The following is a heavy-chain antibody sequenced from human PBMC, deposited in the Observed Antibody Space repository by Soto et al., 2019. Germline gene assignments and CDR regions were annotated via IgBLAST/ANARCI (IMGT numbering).Heavy chain of an antibody. D-gene: IGHD5-12*01. CDR2: IYPGDSET. CDR3: ARLVGAYDSYFDH. CDR1: GYDFARTW. Sequence: GESLKISCKASGYDFARTWIGWVRQLPGKGLDWLGIIYPGDSETRYSPSFRGQVTFSVDMSISTAYLQWSSLKTSDIAIYYCARLVGAYDSYFDHWGQGTRVTVS. V-gene: IGHV5-51*01. J-gene: IGHJ4*02.